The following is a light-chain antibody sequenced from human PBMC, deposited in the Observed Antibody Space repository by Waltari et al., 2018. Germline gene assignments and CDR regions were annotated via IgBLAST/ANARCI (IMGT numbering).Light chain of an antibody. CDR3: AAWDDSLRGFIM. CDR1: TTNIGSNS. V-gene: IGLV1-47*01. J-gene: IGLJ3*02. CDR2: RND. Sequence: QSVLTQPPSASGTPGQRVTTSCSGSTTNIGSNSVHWYQQLPGAAPKLLIYRNDQRPSGVPDRFSGSKTGTSASLAISGLRSEDEADYYCAAWDDSLRGFIMFGGGTKLTVL.